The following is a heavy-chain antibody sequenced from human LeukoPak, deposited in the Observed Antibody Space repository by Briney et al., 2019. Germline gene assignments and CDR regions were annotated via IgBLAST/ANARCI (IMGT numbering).Heavy chain of an antibody. CDR2: IIPILGIA. Sequence: SVKVSCKASGGTFSSYAISWVRQAPGQGLEWMGRIIPILGIANYAQKFQGRVTITADKSTSTAYMELSSLRSEDTAVYYCACRPNDSSGFDYWGQGTLVTVSS. CDR1: GGTFSSYA. CDR3: ACRPNDSSGFDY. D-gene: IGHD3-22*01. V-gene: IGHV1-69*04. J-gene: IGHJ4*02.